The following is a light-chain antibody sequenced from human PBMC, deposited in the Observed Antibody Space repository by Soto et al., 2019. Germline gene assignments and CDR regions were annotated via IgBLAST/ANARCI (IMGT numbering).Light chain of an antibody. J-gene: IGLJ1*01. V-gene: IGLV2-14*01. CDR2: DVS. CDR1: SSDVGCYNY. CDR3: TSYTTSNTRQIV. Sequence: QSVLTQPASVSASPGQSITISCTGTSSDVGCYNYVSWYQQHPGKAPKFMIYDVSNRPSGVSNRFSGSKSGNTASLTISGLQAEDEADYYCTSYTTSNTRQIVFGTGTKAPS.